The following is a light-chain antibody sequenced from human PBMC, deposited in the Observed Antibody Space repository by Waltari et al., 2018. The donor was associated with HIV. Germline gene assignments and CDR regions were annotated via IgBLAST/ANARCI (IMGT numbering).Light chain of an antibody. CDR1: RSVLDSSNNKIF. V-gene: IGKV4-1*01. CDR3: QQYYTTPFT. Sequence: DIVMTQSRDSLAVSLGVRATITCKSSRSVLDSSNNKIFLAWSQQNTGQPTKLLISWASTRESGVPGRFSGSGSGTDFTLTISSLQAEDVAVYYCQQYYTTPFTFGPGTKVDIK. CDR2: WAS. J-gene: IGKJ3*01.